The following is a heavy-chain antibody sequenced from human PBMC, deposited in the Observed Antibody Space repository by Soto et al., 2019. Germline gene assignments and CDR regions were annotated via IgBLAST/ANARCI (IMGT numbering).Heavy chain of an antibody. Sequence: QVQLQESGPGLVKPSQTLSLTCTVSGGSISSGGYYWSWIRQHPGKGLEWIGYIYYSGSTYYNPSLKSRVTISVDTSKNQFSLKLSSVTAADTAVYYCARGTIFGVVRYGMDVWGQGTTVTVSS. CDR1: GGSISSGGYY. J-gene: IGHJ6*02. D-gene: IGHD3-3*01. V-gene: IGHV4-31*03. CDR2: IYYSGST. CDR3: ARGTIFGVVRYGMDV.